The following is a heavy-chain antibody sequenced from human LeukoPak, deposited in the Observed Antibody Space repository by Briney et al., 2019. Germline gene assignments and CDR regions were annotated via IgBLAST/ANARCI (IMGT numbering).Heavy chain of an antibody. Sequence: SETLSLTCTVSGGSISNYYWSWIRQPPGKGLEWIGEINHSGSTNYNPSLKSRVTISVDTSKNQFSLKLSSVTAADTAVYYCARGASGEPYALRGPFDYWGQGTLVTVSS. V-gene: IGHV4-34*01. J-gene: IGHJ4*02. CDR1: GGSISNYY. CDR3: ARGASGEPYALRGPFDY. D-gene: IGHD3-16*01. CDR2: INHSGST.